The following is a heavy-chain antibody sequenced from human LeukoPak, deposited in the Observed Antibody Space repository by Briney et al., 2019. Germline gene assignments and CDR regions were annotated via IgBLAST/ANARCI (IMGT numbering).Heavy chain of an antibody. CDR3: ARDSLSGSYYAAPWG. CDR1: GFTLSSYW. CDR2: IKQDGSEK. Sequence: PGGSLRLSCAASGFTLSSYWMSWVRQAPGKGLEWVANIKQDGSEKYYVDSVKGRFTISRDNAKNSLYLQMNSLRAEDTAVYYCARDSLSGSYYAAPWGWGQGTLVTVS. J-gene: IGHJ4*02. V-gene: IGHV3-7*01. D-gene: IGHD1-26*01.